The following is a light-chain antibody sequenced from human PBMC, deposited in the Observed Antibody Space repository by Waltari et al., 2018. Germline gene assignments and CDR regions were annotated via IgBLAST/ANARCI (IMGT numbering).Light chain of an antibody. J-gene: IGKJ3*01. CDR1: QSVSSN. V-gene: IGKV3-15*01. Sequence: EIVMTQSPATLFVSPGERATLSCRASQSVSSNLAWYQQKPGQALRLLIYGASTRATGIPARFSGSGSGTEYTLTISSLQSEDFAVYYCQQYNNWPPMVTFGPGTKVDIK. CDR2: GAS. CDR3: QQYNNWPPMVT.